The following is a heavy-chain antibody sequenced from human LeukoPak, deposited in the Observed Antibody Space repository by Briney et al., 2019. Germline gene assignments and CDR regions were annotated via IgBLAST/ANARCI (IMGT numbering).Heavy chain of an antibody. J-gene: IGHJ4*02. D-gene: IGHD6-19*01. V-gene: IGHV5-51*01. Sequence: GESLKISCKGSGYSFTSYWIGWVRQMPGKGLEWMGIIYPGDSDTRYSPSFQGQVTISVDKSISTAYLQWSSLKASDTAMYYCARLGVYSSGWYSFDYWGQGTLVTVSS. CDR2: IYPGDSDT. CDR1: GYSFTSYW. CDR3: ARLGVYSSGWYSFDY.